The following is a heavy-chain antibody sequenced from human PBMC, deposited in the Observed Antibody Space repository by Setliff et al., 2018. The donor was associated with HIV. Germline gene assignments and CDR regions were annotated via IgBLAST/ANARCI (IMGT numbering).Heavy chain of an antibody. CDR3: TRPATYSTLDAFDI. D-gene: IGHD6-13*01. V-gene: IGHV5-51*01. CDR1: GYSFSSYW. J-gene: IGHJ3*02. CDR2: LYPADSNI. Sequence: PGESLKISCKGSGYSFSSYWIGWVRQMPGKGLEFMGLLYPADSNIRYSPSFQGQVTISVDKSTNTAFLQWTSLRASDTAMYYCTRPATYSTLDAFDIWGQGTMVTVSS.